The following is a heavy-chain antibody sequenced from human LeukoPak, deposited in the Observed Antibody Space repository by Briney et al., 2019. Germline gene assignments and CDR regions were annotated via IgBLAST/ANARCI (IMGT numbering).Heavy chain of an antibody. CDR3: TTTYRAYCGGDCNY. CDR2: IKSKTDGGTT. V-gene: IGHV3-15*01. Sequence: MAGGALRLSCAAPGFTFSNARMTSVRQAPGKGLEWVGRIKSKTDGGTTDDAARVKGRFTISRDDSKNTLYLQMNSLKTEDTAVYYCTTTYRAYCGGDCNYWGQGTLVTVSS. J-gene: IGHJ4*02. CDR1: GFTFSNAR. D-gene: IGHD2-21*02.